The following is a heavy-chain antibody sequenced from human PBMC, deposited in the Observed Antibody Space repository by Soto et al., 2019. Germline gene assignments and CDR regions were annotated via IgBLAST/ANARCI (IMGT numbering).Heavy chain of an antibody. J-gene: IGHJ4*02. D-gene: IGHD1-7*01. CDR3: ARDTLELLYYFDY. V-gene: IGHV3-74*01. CDR2: INSDGSSA. Sequence: RLSCAASGFTFSNYWMHLVRQAPGKGLVWVSRINSDGSSASYADSVKGRFTISRDNAKNTLYLQMNSLRAEDTAVYYCARDTLELLYYFDYWGQGTLVTVSS. CDR1: GFTFSNYW.